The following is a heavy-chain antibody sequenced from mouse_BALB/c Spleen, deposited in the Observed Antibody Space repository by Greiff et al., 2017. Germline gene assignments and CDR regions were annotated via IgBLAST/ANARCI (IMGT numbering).Heavy chain of an antibody. J-gene: IGHJ2*01. CDR1: GYTFTDYE. V-gene: IGHV1-15*01. D-gene: IGHD3-2*02. CDR2: IDPETGGT. Sequence: QVHVKQSGAELVRPGASVTLSCKASGYTFTDYEMHWVKQTPVHGLEWIGAIDPETGGTAYNQKFKGKATLTADKSSSTAYMELRSLTSEDSAVYYCTGQADYWGQGTTLTVSS. CDR3: TGQADY.